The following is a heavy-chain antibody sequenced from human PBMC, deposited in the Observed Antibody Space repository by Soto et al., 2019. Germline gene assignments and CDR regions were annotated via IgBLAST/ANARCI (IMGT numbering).Heavy chain of an antibody. D-gene: IGHD5-18*01. CDR1: GYTFTSYA. CDR3: ARDTAMAPPDA. J-gene: IGHJ4*02. V-gene: IGHV1-18*01. Sequence: QVQLVQSGTEVKKPGASVKVSCKASGYTFTSYAISWVRQAPGQGLEWMGWINPYNGNTNYAQKLQGRVTTTTDTSTSTAYMELRSLRSDDTAVYYCARDTAMAPPDAWGQGTLVTVSS. CDR2: INPYNGNT.